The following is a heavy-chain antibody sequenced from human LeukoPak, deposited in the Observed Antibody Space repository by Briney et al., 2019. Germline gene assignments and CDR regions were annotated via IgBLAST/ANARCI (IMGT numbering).Heavy chain of an antibody. Sequence: PGGSLRLSCAASRLTFRNYAMSWDRQAPGKGLEWVSVICANDGNTYYADAVKGRFTISRDNSKDTLYLQMDSLRAEDTAVYYCAKGSGSSCYSPCDYWGQGILVTVSS. V-gene: IGHV3-23*01. CDR2: ICANDGNT. J-gene: IGHJ4*02. CDR3: AKGSGSSCYSPCDY. D-gene: IGHD2-15*01. CDR1: RLTFRNYA.